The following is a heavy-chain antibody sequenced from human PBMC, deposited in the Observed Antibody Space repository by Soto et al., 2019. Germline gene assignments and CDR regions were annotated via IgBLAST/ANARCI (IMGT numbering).Heavy chain of an antibody. CDR1: GFTFDDYG. Sequence: GGSLRLSCAASGFTFDDYGMTWVRQAPGKGLEWVSGINWSGGSTGYAGSVKGRFTISRDNAKNSLYLQMNGLRAEDTAYYHCARIDCSSPSCPIDYWGQGTLVTVSS. CDR3: ARIDCSSPSCPIDY. D-gene: IGHD2-2*01. V-gene: IGHV3-20*01. CDR2: INWSGGST. J-gene: IGHJ4*02.